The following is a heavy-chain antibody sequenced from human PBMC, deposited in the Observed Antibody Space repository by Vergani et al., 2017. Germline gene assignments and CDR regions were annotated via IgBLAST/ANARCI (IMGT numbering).Heavy chain of an antibody. CDR3: ARDSKDCSSTSCYLYYYYYYYMDV. V-gene: IGHV1-46*01. CDR1: GYTFTSYY. D-gene: IGHD2-2*01. Sequence: QVQLVQSGAEVKKPGASVKVSCKASGYTFTSYYMHWVRQAPGQGLEWMGIINPSGGSTSYAQKFQGRVTMTRDTSMSTVYMELSSLRSEDTAMYYCARDSKDCSSTSCYLYYYYYYYMDVWGKGTTVTVSS. J-gene: IGHJ6*03. CDR2: INPSGGST.